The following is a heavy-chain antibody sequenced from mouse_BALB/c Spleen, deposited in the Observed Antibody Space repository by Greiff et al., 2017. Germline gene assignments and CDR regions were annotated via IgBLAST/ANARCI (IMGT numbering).Heavy chain of an antibody. D-gene: IGHD2-14*01. CDR3: ARCYRYDAMDY. CDR2: INPSSGYT. CDR1: GYTFTSYT. Sequence: VQLQQSAAELARPGASVKMSCKASGYTFTSYTMHWVKQRPGQGLEWIGYINPSSGYTEYNQKFKDKTTFTADKSSRTAYMQLSSLTSEDSAVYYCARCYRYDAMDYWGQGTSVTVSS. V-gene: IGHV1-4*02. J-gene: IGHJ4*01.